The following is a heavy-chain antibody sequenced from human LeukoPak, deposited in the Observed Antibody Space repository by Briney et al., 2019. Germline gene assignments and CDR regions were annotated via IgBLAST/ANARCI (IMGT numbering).Heavy chain of an antibody. V-gene: IGHV1-18*01. D-gene: IGHD3-16*01. CDR2: ISAYNGNT. J-gene: IGHJ4*02. Sequence: WASVKVSCKASGYTFTSYGISWVRQAPGQGLEWMGWISAYNGNTNYAQKLQGRVTMTTDTSTSTAYMELRSLRSDDTAVYYCARDLGMITFGGVPRDFWGQGTLVTVSS. CDR1: GYTFTSYG. CDR3: ARDLGMITFGGVPRDF.